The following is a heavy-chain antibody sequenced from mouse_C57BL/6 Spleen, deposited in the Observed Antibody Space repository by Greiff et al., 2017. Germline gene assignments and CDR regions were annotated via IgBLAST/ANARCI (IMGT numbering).Heavy chain of an antibody. CDR3: ARNFEGYYAGWFAY. CDR1: GFSLTSYG. V-gene: IGHV2-2*01. D-gene: IGHD2-3*01. CDR2: IWSGGST. J-gene: IGHJ3*01. Sequence: VQLQESGPGLVQPSQSLSITCTVSGFSLTSYGVHWVRQSPGKGLEWLGVIWSGGSTDYNAAFISRLSISKDNSKSQVFFKMNSLQADDTAIYYCARNFEGYYAGWFAYWGQGTLVTVSA.